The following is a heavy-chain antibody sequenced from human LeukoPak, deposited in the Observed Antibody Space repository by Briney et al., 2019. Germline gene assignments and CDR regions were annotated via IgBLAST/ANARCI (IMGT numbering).Heavy chain of an antibody. J-gene: IGHJ4*02. CDR2: ISGSGGNT. D-gene: IGHD5-12*01. CDR1: GFTFSSYG. V-gene: IGHV3-23*01. Sequence: GSLRLSCAASGFTFSSYGMSWVRRAPGKEPEWVSGISGSGGNTYYADSVKGRFTISRDNSQNTLYLQMNTLRAEDTAVYYCAKVVSGYHFDYWGQGTLVTVSS. CDR3: AKVVSGYHFDY.